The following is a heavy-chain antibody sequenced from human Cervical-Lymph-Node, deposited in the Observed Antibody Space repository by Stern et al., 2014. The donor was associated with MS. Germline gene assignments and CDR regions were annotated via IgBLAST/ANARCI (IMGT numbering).Heavy chain of an antibody. CDR2: ISWNSGSI. D-gene: IGHD5-18*01. J-gene: IGHJ4*02. V-gene: IGHV3-9*01. CDR3: AKDGSRYSYGA. Sequence: EVQLVESGGGLVQPGRSLRLSCAASGFTFDDYAMHWVRQAPGKGLEWVSGISWNSGSIGYADSVKGRFTISRDNAKNSLYLQMNSLRAEDTALYYCAKDGSRYSYGAWGQGTLVTVSS. CDR1: GFTFDDYA.